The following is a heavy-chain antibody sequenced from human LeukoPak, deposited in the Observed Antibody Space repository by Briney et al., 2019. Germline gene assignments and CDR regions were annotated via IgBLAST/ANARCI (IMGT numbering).Heavy chain of an antibody. CDR1: GGSISSGGYY. CDR2: IYYSGST. J-gene: IGHJ4*02. V-gene: IGHV4-31*03. CDR3: ARQDTALIFDY. Sequence: SQTLSLTCTVSGGSISSGGYYWSWIRQHPGKGLEWIGYIYYSGSTYYNPPLKSRVTISVDTSKNQFSLKLSSVTAADTAVYYCARQDTALIFDYWGQGTLVTVSS. D-gene: IGHD5-18*01.